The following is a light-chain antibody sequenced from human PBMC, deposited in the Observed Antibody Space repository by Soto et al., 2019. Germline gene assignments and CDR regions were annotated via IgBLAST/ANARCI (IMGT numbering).Light chain of an antibody. CDR3: QQTYTAVWT. Sequence: DIQMTQSPSSLSASVGDRVTITCRASQSISGYLNWYQQKPGKAPYLLIYAAPSLQSGVPSRFSGSGSGTDFTLTISSLQPEDFAAYYCQQTYTAVWTFGQGTKVEIK. J-gene: IGKJ1*01. CDR2: AAP. CDR1: QSISGY. V-gene: IGKV1-39*01.